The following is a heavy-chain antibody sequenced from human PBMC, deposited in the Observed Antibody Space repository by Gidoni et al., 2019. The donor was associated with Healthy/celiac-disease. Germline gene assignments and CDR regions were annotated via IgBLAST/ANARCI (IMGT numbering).Heavy chain of an antibody. CDR2: MSSSSSYI. CDR3: ARDGITMVRGVKIQFDY. D-gene: IGHD3-10*01. V-gene: IGHV3-21*01. Sequence: EVQLVESGGGLVKPGGSLRLSCAASGFTFSSYSMNWVRQAPGKGLEWVSSMSSSSSYIYYADSVKGRFTISRDNVKNSLYLQMNSLRAEDTAVYYCARDGITMVRGVKIQFDYWGQGTLVTVSS. J-gene: IGHJ4*02. CDR1: GFTFSSYS.